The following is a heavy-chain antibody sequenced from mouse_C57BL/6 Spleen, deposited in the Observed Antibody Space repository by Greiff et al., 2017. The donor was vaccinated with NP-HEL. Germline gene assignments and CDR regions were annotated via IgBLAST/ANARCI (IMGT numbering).Heavy chain of an antibody. Sequence: QVQLQQSGPELVKPGASVKISCKASGYAFSSSWMNWVKQRPGKGLEWIGRIYPGDGDTNYNGKFKGKATLTVDKSSSTAYMQLSSLTSEDSAVYFCARSFSTTVVAPLGCWGKGTTLTVSS. D-gene: IGHD1-1*01. V-gene: IGHV1-82*01. CDR1: GYAFSSSW. CDR2: IYPGDGDT. CDR3: ARSFSTTVVAPLGC. J-gene: IGHJ2*01.